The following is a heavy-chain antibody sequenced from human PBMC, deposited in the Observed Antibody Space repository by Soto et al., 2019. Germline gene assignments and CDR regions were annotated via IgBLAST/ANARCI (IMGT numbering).Heavy chain of an antibody. CDR2: ISSNGGSR. V-gene: IGHV3-64D*06. D-gene: IGHD3-3*01. CDR3: VNGLDFWSGYFPSSYFDY. J-gene: IGHJ4*02. CDR1: GFTFRSYA. Sequence: GGSLRLSCSASGFTFRSYAMHWVRQAPGKGLEYVSAISSNGGSRYYADSVKGRFTISRDNSKNTLYLQMSTLRAEDTAVYYCVNGLDFWSGYFPSSYFDYWGQGTLVTVSS.